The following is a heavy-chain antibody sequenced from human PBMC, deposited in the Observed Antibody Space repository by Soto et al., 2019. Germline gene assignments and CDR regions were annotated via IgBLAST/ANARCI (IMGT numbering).Heavy chain of an antibody. J-gene: IGHJ4*02. D-gene: IGHD1-1*01. Sequence: GGSLRLSCVASGFTFNTYAMSWVRQAPGKGLEWVSAISATGGSTYYADSVKGRFTISRDNSKNTVYLQMNSLRAEDTALYHCEKATNLDSWARGTLVTASS. CDR1: GFTFNTYA. CDR3: EKATNLDS. V-gene: IGHV3-23*01. CDR2: ISATGGST.